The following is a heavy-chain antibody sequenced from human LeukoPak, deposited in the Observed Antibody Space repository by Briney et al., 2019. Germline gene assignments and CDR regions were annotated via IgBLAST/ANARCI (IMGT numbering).Heavy chain of an antibody. V-gene: IGHV3-11*01. D-gene: IGHD1-26*01. CDR3: ARVRGSYASDY. Sequence: GGSLRLSCTASGFSFSDYYMSWMRQAPGKGLEWISHISSSGSDIVYAASVKGRFTISRDNAKNSLYLQMDSLRAEDTAIYYCARVRGSYASDYWGQGSLVTVSS. CDR1: GFSFSDYY. J-gene: IGHJ4*02. CDR2: ISSSGSDI.